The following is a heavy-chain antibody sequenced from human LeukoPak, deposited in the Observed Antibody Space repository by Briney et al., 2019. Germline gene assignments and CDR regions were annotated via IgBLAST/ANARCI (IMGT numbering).Heavy chain of an antibody. CDR1: GYSFTSYW. V-gene: IGHV5-10-1*01. CDR3: ARAWIQLWSNMDV. J-gene: IGHJ6*04. D-gene: IGHD5-18*01. CDR2: IDPSDSYT. Sequence: GESLKISCKGSGYSFTSYWISWVRQMPGKGLEWMGRIDPSDSYTNYSPSFQGHVTTSADKSISTAHLQWSSLKASDTAMYYCARAWIQLWSNMDVWGKGTTVTVSS.